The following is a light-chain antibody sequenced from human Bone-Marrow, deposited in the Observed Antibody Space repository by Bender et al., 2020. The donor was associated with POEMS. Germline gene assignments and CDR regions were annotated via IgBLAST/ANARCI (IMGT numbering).Light chain of an antibody. CDR3: SSFTSSITYV. CDR1: SGDVGGYNS. Sequence: QSALTQPASVSWSPGQSITISCSGTSGDVGGYNSVSWYQQHPGKVPKLLIHAVSSRPSGVSNRFSGSKSGNTASLTISGLQPEDEADYYCSSFTSSITYVFGTGTKVPVL. CDR2: AVS. J-gene: IGLJ1*01. V-gene: IGLV2-14*03.